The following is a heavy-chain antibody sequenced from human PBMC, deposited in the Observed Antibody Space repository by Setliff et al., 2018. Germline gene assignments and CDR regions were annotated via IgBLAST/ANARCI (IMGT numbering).Heavy chain of an antibody. Sequence: GGSLRLSCVASGFTFNYHAMSWLRQAPGKGLEWVAGISGSGGSTYYADFVKGRFTISRDNAKNSLYLQMNSLGAEDTAVYYCARDGGEYWGQGTLVTVSS. V-gene: IGHV3-23*01. J-gene: IGHJ4*02. CDR2: ISGSGGST. CDR1: GFTFNYHA. D-gene: IGHD3-16*01. CDR3: ARDGGEY.